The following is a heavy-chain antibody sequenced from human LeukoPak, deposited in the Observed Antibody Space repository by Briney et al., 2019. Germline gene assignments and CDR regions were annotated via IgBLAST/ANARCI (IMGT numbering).Heavy chain of an antibody. Sequence: ASVKVSCKASGYTFTSYDITWVRQAPGQGLDWMGWITPYNGNTDYVQKFQGRVTTTADTSTSTAYMELRSLTSDDTAVYYCARLNNAANFLDYWGQGSLVTVSS. CDR2: ITPYNGNT. V-gene: IGHV1-18*01. CDR1: GYTFTSYD. CDR3: ARLNNAANFLDY. D-gene: IGHD2-15*01. J-gene: IGHJ4*02.